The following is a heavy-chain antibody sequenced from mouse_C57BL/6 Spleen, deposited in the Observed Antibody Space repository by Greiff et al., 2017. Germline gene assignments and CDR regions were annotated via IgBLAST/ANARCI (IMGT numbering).Heavy chain of an antibody. CDR1: GYTFTSYD. CDR3: ASGYFPLAY. Sequence: QVQLQQSGPELVKPGASVKLSCKASGYTFTSYDINWVKQRPGQGLEWLGWIYPRDGSTKYNEKFKGNATLTVDTSSSTAYMELHSLTSEDSAVYFCASGYFPLAYWGQGTLVTVSA. CDR2: IYPRDGST. J-gene: IGHJ3*01. V-gene: IGHV1-85*01. D-gene: IGHD2-14*01.